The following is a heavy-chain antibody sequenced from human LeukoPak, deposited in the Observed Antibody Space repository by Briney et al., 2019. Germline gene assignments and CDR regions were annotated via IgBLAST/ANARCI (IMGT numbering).Heavy chain of an antibody. D-gene: IGHD3-22*01. CDR1: GGTFSSYA. CDR2: IIPILGIA. J-gene: IGHJ3*02. CDR3: AREGHDSSGYYYVGDAFDI. Sequence: SVKVSCKASGGTFSSYAISWVRQAPGQGLEWMGRIIPILGIANYAQKFQGRVTITADKSTSTAYMELSSLRSEDTAVYYCAREGHDSSGYYYVGDAFDIWGQGTMVTVSS. V-gene: IGHV1-69*04.